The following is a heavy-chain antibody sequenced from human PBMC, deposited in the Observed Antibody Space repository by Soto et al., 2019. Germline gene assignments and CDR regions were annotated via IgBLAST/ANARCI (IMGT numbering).Heavy chain of an antibody. CDR2: ISGSGGST. J-gene: IGHJ4*02. CDR1: GFTFSSYA. D-gene: IGHD6-6*01. Sequence: PGGSLSLSCAASGFTFSSYAMSWVRQAPGKGLEWVSAISGSGGSTYYADSVKGRFTISRDNSRNTLYLQMNSLRAEDTAVYYCAKDQSIAARLVELSYWGQGTLVTVSS. CDR3: AKDQSIAARLVELSY. V-gene: IGHV3-23*01.